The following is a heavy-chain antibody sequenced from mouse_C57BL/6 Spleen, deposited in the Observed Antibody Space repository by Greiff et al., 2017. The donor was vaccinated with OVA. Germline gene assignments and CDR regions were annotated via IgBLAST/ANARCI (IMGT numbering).Heavy chain of an antibody. CDR1: GYAFTNYL. CDR3: ARVLITTVVADY. CDR2: INPGSGGT. D-gene: IGHD1-1*01. J-gene: IGHJ2*01. V-gene: IGHV1-54*01. Sequence: QVQLQQSGAELVRPGTSVKVSCKASGYAFTNYLIEWVKQRPGQGLEWIGVINPGSGGTNYNEKFKGKATLTADKSSSTAYMQLSSLTSEDSAVYFCARVLITTVVADYWGQGTTLTVSS.